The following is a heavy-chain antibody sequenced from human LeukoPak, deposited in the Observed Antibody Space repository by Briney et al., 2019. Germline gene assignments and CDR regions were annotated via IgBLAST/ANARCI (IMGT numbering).Heavy chain of an antibody. D-gene: IGHD3-3*01. CDR1: GGSISSYY. Sequence: SETLSLTCTVSGGSISSYYWSWIRQPPGKGLEWVGYIYYSGSTNYNPSLKSRVTISVDTSKIQFSLKLSSVTAADTAVYYCARDGGYYDFWSGSAYYYGMDVWGQGTTVTVSS. J-gene: IGHJ6*02. V-gene: IGHV4-59*01. CDR2: IYYSGST. CDR3: ARDGGYYDFWSGSAYYYGMDV.